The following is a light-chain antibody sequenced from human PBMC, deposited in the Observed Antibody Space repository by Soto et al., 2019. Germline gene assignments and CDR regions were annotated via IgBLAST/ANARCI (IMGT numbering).Light chain of an antibody. CDR2: AAS. V-gene: IGKV1-6*01. CDR1: QGIRSA. CDR3: QQYYRWPLS. Sequence: AIQVTQSPSSLSASVGDRVTITCRTSQGIRSALGWYQQKPGKVPKLLIYAASTLQSGVPSRFSGSGSGRDFTLTISSLQPEDFAIYYCQQYYRWPLSFGGGTEVQIK. J-gene: IGKJ4*01.